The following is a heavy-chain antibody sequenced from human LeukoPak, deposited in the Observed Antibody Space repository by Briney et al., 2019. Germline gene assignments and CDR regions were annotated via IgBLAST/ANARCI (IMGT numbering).Heavy chain of an antibody. CDR2: INPSGGST. J-gene: IGHJ1*01. Sequence: GASVKVSCKASGYTFTSYYMHWVRQAPGQGLEWMGIINPSGGSTSYAQKFQGRVTMTRDTSTSTVYMELSSLRSEDTAVYYCTRGGPVAGTHKYFQHWGQGTLVTVSS. V-gene: IGHV1-46*01. CDR3: TRGGPVAGTHKYFQH. D-gene: IGHD6-19*01. CDR1: GYTFTSYY.